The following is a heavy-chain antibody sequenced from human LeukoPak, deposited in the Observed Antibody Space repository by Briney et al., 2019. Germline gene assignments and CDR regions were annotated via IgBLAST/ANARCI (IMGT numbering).Heavy chain of an antibody. V-gene: IGHV3-23*01. Sequence: GGTLRLSCAASGFTFSDYYMSGIRQAPGKGLEWVASISRSGGNSHYADSVKGRFTISRDNSKNTMYLQMDSLRAEDTALYYCTKVAYSGYCCEWFFDLWGRGTLVTVSS. CDR1: GFTFSDYY. D-gene: IGHD3-22*01. CDR3: TKVAYSGYCCEWFFDL. J-gene: IGHJ2*01. CDR2: ISRSGGNS.